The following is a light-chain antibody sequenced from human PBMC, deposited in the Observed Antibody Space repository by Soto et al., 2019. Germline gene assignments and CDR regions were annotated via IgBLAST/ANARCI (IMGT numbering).Light chain of an antibody. Sequence: AIQLTQSPSSLSASVGDRVIITCRASQGIHTALAWYQQKPGNAPMLLIYDASTVEAGVPSRFSGSGSGTDFTLTISSLQPEDFATYYCQQYYSYPLTFGQGTKVDIK. V-gene: IGKV1-13*02. CDR1: QGIHTA. CDR3: QQYYSYPLT. CDR2: DAS. J-gene: IGKJ1*01.